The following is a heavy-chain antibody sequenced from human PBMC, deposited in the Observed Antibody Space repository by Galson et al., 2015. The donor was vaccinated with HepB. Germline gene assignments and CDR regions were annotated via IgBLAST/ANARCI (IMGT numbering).Heavy chain of an antibody. Sequence: SLRLSCAPSGFTFSYYSMDWVRQAPGKGLEWISFIYRGGSDIKYADSVKGRFTISRDNAKNALYQQMNSLRDEDTAVYYCVRDTSNMNTGVVVRGWHYVDSWGQGTLVTVSS. J-gene: IGHJ4*02. CDR3: VRDTSNMNTGVVVRGWHYVDS. V-gene: IGHV3-48*02. CDR2: IYRGGSDI. CDR1: GFTFSYYS. D-gene: IGHD3-10*01.